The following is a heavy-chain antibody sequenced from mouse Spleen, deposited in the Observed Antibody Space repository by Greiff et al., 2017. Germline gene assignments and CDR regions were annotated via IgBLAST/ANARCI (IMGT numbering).Heavy chain of an antibody. D-gene: IGHD1-2*01. CDR2: ISYDGSN. Sequence: EVQLVESGPGLVKPSQSLSLTCSVTGYSITSGYYWNWIRQFPGNKLEWMGYISYDGSNNYNPSLKNRISITRDTSKNQFFLKLNSVTTEDTATYYCAREELLRPNWYFDVWGAGTTVTVSS. CDR1: GYSITSGYY. CDR3: AREELLRPNWYFDV. V-gene: IGHV3-6*01. J-gene: IGHJ1*01.